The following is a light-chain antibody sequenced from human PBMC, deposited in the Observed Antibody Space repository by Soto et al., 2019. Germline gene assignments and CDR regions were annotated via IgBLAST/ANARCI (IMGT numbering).Light chain of an antibody. J-gene: IGKJ5*01. V-gene: IGKV3-11*01. CDR2: GAS. Sequence: QSPAALSVTTGERATLSCRASQSVSSNLAWYQQKPGQAPSRLIYGASSRATGIPARFSGTGSGTDFTLTIGGLEPEDFAVYYCQQRSNWPLPFGQGTRLAVK. CDR1: QSVSSN. CDR3: QQRSNWPLP.